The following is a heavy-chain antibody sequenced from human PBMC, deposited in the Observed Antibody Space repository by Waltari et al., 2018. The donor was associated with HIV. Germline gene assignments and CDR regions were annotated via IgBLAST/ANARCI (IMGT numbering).Heavy chain of an antibody. CDR3: ARRKADNSHFDY. J-gene: IGHJ4*02. CDR1: GGPISSSSYS. Sequence: QLQLQESGPGLVKPSETLSLTCTVPGGPISSSSYSWGWIRQPPGKGLEWIGSIYYSGSTYYNPSLKSRVTISVDTSKNQFSLKLSSVTAADTAVYYCARRKADNSHFDYWGQGTLVTVSS. V-gene: IGHV4-39*01. D-gene: IGHD1-26*01. CDR2: IYYSGST.